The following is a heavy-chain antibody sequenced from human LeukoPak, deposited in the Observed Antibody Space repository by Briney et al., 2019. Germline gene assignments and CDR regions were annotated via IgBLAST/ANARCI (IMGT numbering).Heavy chain of an antibody. CDR3: ASPSANTPKDY. D-gene: IGHD5-18*01. CDR1: GNTFTSYY. V-gene: IGHV1-46*01. J-gene: IGHJ4*02. CDR2: INPSGGST. Sequence: ASVKVSCKASGNTFTSYYIHWVRQAPGQGLEWMGIINPSGGSTSYAQKFQGRVTMTRDTSTSTVYMELSSLRSEDTAVYYCASPSANTPKDYWGQGTLVTVSS.